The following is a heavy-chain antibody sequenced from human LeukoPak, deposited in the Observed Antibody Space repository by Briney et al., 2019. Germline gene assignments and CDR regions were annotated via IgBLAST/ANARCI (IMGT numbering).Heavy chain of an antibody. D-gene: IGHD3-22*01. Sequence: PGGSLRLSCAASGFTFDDYGMSWVRQAPGKGLESVSGINWNGGSTGYADSVKGRFTISRDNAKNSLYLQMNSLRAEDTALYYCARAKYYYDSSGYCDWGQGTLVTVSS. J-gene: IGHJ4*02. V-gene: IGHV3-20*04. CDR2: INWNGGST. CDR1: GFTFDDYG. CDR3: ARAKYYYDSSGYCD.